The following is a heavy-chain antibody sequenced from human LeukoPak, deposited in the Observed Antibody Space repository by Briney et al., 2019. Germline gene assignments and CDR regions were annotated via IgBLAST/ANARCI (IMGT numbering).Heavy chain of an antibody. J-gene: IGHJ6*03. CDR2: IWYDGSNK. V-gene: IGHV3-33*06. D-gene: IGHD1-14*01. CDR1: GFTFSSYG. Sequence: GGSLRLSCAASGFTFSSYGMHWVRQAPGKGLEWVAVIWYDGSNKYYADSVKGRFTISRDNSKNTLYLQMNSLRAEDTAVYYCAKPPGDYYYYMDVWGKGTTVTVSS. CDR3: AKPPGDYYYYMDV.